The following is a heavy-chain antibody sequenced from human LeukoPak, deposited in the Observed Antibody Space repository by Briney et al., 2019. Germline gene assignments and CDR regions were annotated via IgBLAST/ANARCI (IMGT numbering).Heavy chain of an antibody. J-gene: IGHJ4*02. V-gene: IGHV3-7*01. CDR2: IKQDGSER. CDR1: GFTFTNNW. CDR3: ARSESASFDY. Sequence: GGSLRLSCAASGFTFTNNWMSWVRQAPEKGLERVANIKQDGSERYYVDSVKGRFTISRDNAKNSLYLQMNSLRAEDTAVYYCARSESASFDYWGQGTLVTVSS.